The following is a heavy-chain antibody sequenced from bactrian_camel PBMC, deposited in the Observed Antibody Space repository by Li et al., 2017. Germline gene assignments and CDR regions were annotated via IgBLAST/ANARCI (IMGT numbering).Heavy chain of an antibody. J-gene: IGHJ4*01. CDR2: IYSDGSLA. Sequence: HVQLVESGGGLVQPGGSLRVSCAASGFTFSSYGMSWVRQPPGKGLEWVSGIYSDGSLAYYAESVKGRFTISRDNAQNTVYLQMNSLKSDDTAQYYCATRLPFPGYTYWGQGTQVTVS. CDR1: GFTFSSYG. D-gene: IGHD3*01. CDR3: ATRLPFPGYTY. V-gene: IGHV3S6*01.